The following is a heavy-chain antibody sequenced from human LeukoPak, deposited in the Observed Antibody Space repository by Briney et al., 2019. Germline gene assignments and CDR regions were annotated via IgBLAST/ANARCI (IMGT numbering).Heavy chain of an antibody. J-gene: IGHJ6*02. CDR2: ISAYNGNT. Sequence: ASVKVSCKASGYTFTSYGISWVRQAPGQGLEWMGWISAYNGNTNYAQKLQGRVTMTTDTSTSTAYMELRSLRSDDTAVYYCARDLNRYYYDSSGGYGMDVWGQGTTVTVSS. CDR1: GYTFTSYG. V-gene: IGHV1-18*01. D-gene: IGHD3-22*01. CDR3: ARDLNRYYYDSSGGYGMDV.